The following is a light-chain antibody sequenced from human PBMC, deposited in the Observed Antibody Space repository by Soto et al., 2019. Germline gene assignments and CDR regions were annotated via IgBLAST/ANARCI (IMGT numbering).Light chain of an antibody. Sequence: EIVLTQSPGTLSLSPGERATLSCRASQSVTSYYVGWYQQKPGQPPRLLIYGVSNRATGIPDRFSGSGSGTDFTLTISGLEPEDFGVYFCLHYRTSTPYTFGRGTKVEIK. J-gene: IGKJ2*01. CDR1: QSVTSYY. CDR3: LHYRTSTPYT. CDR2: GVS. V-gene: IGKV3-20*01.